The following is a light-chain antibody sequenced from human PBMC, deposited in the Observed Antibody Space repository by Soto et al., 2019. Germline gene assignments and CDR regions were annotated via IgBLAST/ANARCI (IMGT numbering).Light chain of an antibody. Sequence: IVLTQSPATLSLSPGERATLSCRAGQSISTYLAWYQQKPGQAPRLLIYDTSTRATGIPARFSGSGSGTEFTLTISSLQSADSAVYYCQQYSNWPPFTFGQGTRLEIK. CDR3: QQYSNWPPFT. V-gene: IGKV3-11*01. CDR2: DTS. CDR1: QSISTY. J-gene: IGKJ5*01.